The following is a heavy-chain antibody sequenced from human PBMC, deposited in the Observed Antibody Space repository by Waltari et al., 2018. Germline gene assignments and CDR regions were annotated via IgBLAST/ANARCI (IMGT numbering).Heavy chain of an antibody. D-gene: IGHD6-13*01. V-gene: IGHV1-18*01. CDR3: ARDDVDSSNFGGF. Sequence: QIQLVQSGAEVKKPGASVKVSCKAAGYIFSHYGITWVRQAPGQGLEWMGWISGYNGDTKYEKSLQGRVTMTTDTSTTTAYMEIRSLRYDDTAVYYCARDDVDSSNFGGFWGQGTVVTVSS. CDR1: GYIFSHYG. J-gene: IGHJ4*02. CDR2: ISGYNGDT.